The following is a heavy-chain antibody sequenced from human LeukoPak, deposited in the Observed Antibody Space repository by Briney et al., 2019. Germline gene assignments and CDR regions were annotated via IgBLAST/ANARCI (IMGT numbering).Heavy chain of an antibody. CDR1: GYTFTSYG. D-gene: IGHD6-6*01. V-gene: IGHV1-18*01. CDR2: ISAYKANT. J-gene: IGHJ4*02. CDR3: ARMYSSSWENPFDY. Sequence: GASVMVSCKASGYTFTSYGFSWVRQATAQGLEGMGLISAYKANTTYAHKLQGRVTMTTDTSTSTAYMELRSLRSDDTAVYYCARMYSSSWENPFDYWGQGTLVTVSS.